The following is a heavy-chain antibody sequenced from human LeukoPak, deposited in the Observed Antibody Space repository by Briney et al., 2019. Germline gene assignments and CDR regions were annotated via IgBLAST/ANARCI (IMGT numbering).Heavy chain of an antibody. D-gene: IGHD6-19*01. Sequence: GGSLRLSCAASGFTFRDYYMSWIRQAPGKGPEWVAYMTGSGHRIYYADSVKGRFTISRDNTQNSLYLQMNSLRAEDTAVYYCARDPGLYSNGWEYYFDSWGQGTLVTVSS. CDR3: ARDPGLYSNGWEYYFDS. V-gene: IGHV3-11*01. J-gene: IGHJ4*02. CDR2: MTGSGHRI. CDR1: GFTFRDYY.